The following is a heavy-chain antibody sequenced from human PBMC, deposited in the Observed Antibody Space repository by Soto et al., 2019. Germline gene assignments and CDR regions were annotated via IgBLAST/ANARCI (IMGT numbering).Heavy chain of an antibody. V-gene: IGHV3-15*07. CDR3: TASYRDYVGSAFDI. D-gene: IGHD4-17*01. Sequence: QLVVSGGGLVQPGGSLRLSCAASGFTFSHAWMNWVRQAPGKGPEWVGRIKSKTDGGTIDYAAPVKGRFTISRDDSENTLYLQMNSLKTADTAVYYCTASYRDYVGSAFDIWGQGTMVTVSS. CDR2: IKSKTDGGTI. J-gene: IGHJ3*02. CDR1: GFTFSHAW.